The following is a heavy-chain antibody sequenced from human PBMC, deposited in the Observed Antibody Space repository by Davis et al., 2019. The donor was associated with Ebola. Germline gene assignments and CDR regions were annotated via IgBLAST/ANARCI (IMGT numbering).Heavy chain of an antibody. J-gene: IGHJ4*02. Sequence: PSETLSLTCTVSGGSVTSTSYSWGWVRQPPGKGLEWIANVFNGGNTFYSPSLKSRISISVGTSTNQFSMKLTSVTAADTALYYCAGLSLLGTTVDYWGQGILVSVSS. CDR1: GGSVTSTSYS. V-gene: IGHV4-39*01. D-gene: IGHD1-7*01. CDR2: VFNGGNT. CDR3: AGLSLLGTTVDY.